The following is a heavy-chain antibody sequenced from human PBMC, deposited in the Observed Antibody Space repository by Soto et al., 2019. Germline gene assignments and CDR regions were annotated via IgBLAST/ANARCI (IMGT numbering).Heavy chain of an antibody. CDR3: AGVGGGGISFSPHVWFPSDGIDI. J-gene: IGHJ3*02. V-gene: IGHV1-18*01. CDR2: ISGHDDKT. D-gene: IGHD3-16*02. CDR1: GYSFSTCG. Sequence: QVQLVQSGAELKRPGASVKVSCKASGYSFSTCGITWVRQAPGQGLEWMGWISGHDDKTKLAENFQGRVTMTTDTSTSGTYMEMRGLKSDDPAVYYFAGVGGGGISFSPHVWFPSDGIDIWGQGTMVTVSS.